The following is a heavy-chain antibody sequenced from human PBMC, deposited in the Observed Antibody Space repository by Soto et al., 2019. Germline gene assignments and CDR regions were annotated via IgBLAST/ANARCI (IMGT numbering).Heavy chain of an antibody. D-gene: IGHD6-6*01. J-gene: IGHJ3*02. CDR3: ARRAFGSSCAFDI. Sequence: VQLLESGGALVQPGGSLRLSCAASGFAFSSYPLSWVRQAPEKGLVWVSGISDSGCLTYNADSVKGRFTISRDNSKNTLHLQMTSLRAEDTAVYYCARRAFGSSCAFDIWGQGTVVTVSS. V-gene: IGHV3-23*01. CDR2: ISDSGCLT. CDR1: GFAFSSYP.